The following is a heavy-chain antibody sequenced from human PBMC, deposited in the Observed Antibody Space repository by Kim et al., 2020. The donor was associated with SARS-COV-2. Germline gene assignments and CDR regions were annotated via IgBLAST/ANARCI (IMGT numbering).Heavy chain of an antibody. CDR2: IYSGGST. V-gene: IGHV3-66*01. CDR1: GFTVSSNY. CDR3: ARDGGSSWDYYYYGMDV. J-gene: IGHJ6*02. Sequence: GGSLRLSCAASGFTVSSNYMSWVRQAPGKGLEWVSVIYSGGSTYYADSVKGRFTISRDNSKNTLYLQMNSLRAEDTAVYYCARDGGSSWDYYYYGMDVWGQGTTVTVSS. D-gene: IGHD6-13*01.